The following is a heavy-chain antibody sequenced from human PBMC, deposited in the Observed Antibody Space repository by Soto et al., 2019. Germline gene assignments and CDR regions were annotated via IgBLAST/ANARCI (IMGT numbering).Heavy chain of an antibody. Sequence: XSVKVSCTRSGYTFSCYSIAWVRQAPGQGLEWMGRISGYNGNTNYARTLRGRLTLTTDTSTSTAYMELRSLTSDDTAVYYCARDVFCGGAPACPDMDVWGQGTTVTVSS. CDR1: GYTFSCYS. CDR2: ISGYNGNT. J-gene: IGHJ6*02. CDR3: ARDVFCGGAPACPDMDV. D-gene: IGHD2-21*01. V-gene: IGHV1-18*04.